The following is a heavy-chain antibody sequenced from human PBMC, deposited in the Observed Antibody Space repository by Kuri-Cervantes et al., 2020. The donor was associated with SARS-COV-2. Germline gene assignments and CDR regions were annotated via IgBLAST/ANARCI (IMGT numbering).Heavy chain of an antibody. CDR3: ARDGDY. CDR1: GFSVSSNY. Sequence: GESLKISCAASGFSVSSNYMSWVRQGPGKGLEWVSVLYSSGSTFYADSVKGRFTISRDDSKNTLYLQMDSLRDDDTAVYYCARDGDYWGQGTLVTVSS. J-gene: IGHJ4*02. CDR2: LYSSGST. V-gene: IGHV3-53*01.